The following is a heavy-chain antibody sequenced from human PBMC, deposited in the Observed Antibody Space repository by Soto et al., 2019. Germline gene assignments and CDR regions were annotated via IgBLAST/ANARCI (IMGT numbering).Heavy chain of an antibody. CDR2: IYYSGST. CDR3: ARDDGGLHGMDV. V-gene: IGHV4-59*01. J-gene: IGHJ6*02. CDR1: GGSISSYY. Sequence: PSETLSLTGTVSGGSISSYYCSWIRQPPWKGLEWIGYIYYSGSTNYNPSLKSRVTISVDTSKNQFSLKLSSVTAADTAVYYCARDDGGLHGMDVLGQGTTVTVSS. D-gene: IGHD1-26*01.